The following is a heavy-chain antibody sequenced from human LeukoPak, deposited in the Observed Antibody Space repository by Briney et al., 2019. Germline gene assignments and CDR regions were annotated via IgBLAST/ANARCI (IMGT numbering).Heavy chain of an antibody. J-gene: IGHJ4*02. CDR2: IYSGGST. D-gene: IGHD3-3*01. Sequence: GGSLRLSCAASGFTVSSKYMSWVRQAPGKGLEWVSVIYSGGSTYYADSVKGRFTISRDNSKNALYLQMNSLRAEDTAIYYCARNLHDFWSGSFDYWGQGTLVTISS. CDR3: ARNLHDFWSGSFDY. CDR1: GFTVSSKY. V-gene: IGHV3-53*01.